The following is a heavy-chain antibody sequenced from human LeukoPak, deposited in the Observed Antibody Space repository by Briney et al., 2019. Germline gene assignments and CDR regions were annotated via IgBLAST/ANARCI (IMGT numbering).Heavy chain of an antibody. CDR3: AKEADDWYPRPFDY. CDR1: GFTFDDYA. J-gene: IGHJ4*02. V-gene: IGHV3-23*01. D-gene: IGHD3-9*01. Sequence: GGSLRLSCAASGFTFDDYAMHWVRQAPGKGLEWVSAIGGSGDSTYYADSVKGRFTISRDNSKNTLYLQMNSLTAEDTAVYYCAKEADDWYPRPFDYWGQGALVTVSS. CDR2: IGGSGDST.